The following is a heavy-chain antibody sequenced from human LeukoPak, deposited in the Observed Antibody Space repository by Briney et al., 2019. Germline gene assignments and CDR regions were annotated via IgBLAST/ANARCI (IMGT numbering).Heavy chain of an antibody. D-gene: IGHD2-21*02. Sequence: SETLSLTCTVSGASISSNYCSWIRQPPGKGLEWIGYIYSSGSTNSNPSLKSRVTMSVDTSKDQFSLRLTSVTAADTAFYYCAKSVRTAPFEYWGQGTLVTVSS. V-gene: IGHV4-59*08. J-gene: IGHJ4*02. CDR3: AKSVRTAPFEY. CDR2: IYSSGST. CDR1: GASISSNY.